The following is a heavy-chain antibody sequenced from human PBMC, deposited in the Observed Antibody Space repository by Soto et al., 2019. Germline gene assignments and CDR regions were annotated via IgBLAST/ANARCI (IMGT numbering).Heavy chain of an antibody. D-gene: IGHD6-13*01. J-gene: IGHJ6*02. CDR3: ARGSSLYTEGGYCYRKDF. Sequence: PGGSLRLSCAASGFTVSSYYVSWVRQAPGKGLEWVSVIYSGGTTYYADSVNGRFTISRDNSKNTLYLQMNGLRAEDTAVYYCARGSSLYTEGGYCYRKDFWGQGSTVTVSS. CDR2: IYSGGTT. V-gene: IGHV3-66*01. CDR1: GFTVSSYY.